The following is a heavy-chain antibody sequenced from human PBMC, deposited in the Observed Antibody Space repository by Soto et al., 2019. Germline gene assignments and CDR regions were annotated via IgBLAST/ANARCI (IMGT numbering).Heavy chain of an antibody. CDR2: ISGSGGST. CDR1: GFTFSSYA. J-gene: IGHJ4*02. CDR3: ARRGSGSYYDY. V-gene: IGHV3-23*01. Sequence: EVQLLESGGGLVQPGGSLRLSCAASGFTFSSYAMRWVRQAPGKGLDWVSAISGSGGSTYYADSVKGRFTISRDNSKNQLYLQMXTLRAEDTAVYYCARRGSGSYYDYWGQGTLVTVST. D-gene: IGHD1-26*01.